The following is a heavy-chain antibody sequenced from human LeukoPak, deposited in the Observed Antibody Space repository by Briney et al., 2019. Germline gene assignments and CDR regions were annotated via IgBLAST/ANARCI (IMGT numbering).Heavy chain of an antibody. J-gene: IGHJ6*02. D-gene: IGHD4-17*01. CDR1: VGSISSYY. V-gene: IGHV4-59*01. CDR2: IYYSGST. CDR3: AREKTVTTMVADYYYGMDV. Sequence: SETLSLTCTVSVGSISSYYWSWIRQPPGKGLEWIGYIYYSGSTNYNPSLKSRVTISVDTSKNQFSLKLSSVTAADTAVYYCAREKTVTTMVADYYYGMDVWGQGTTVTVSS.